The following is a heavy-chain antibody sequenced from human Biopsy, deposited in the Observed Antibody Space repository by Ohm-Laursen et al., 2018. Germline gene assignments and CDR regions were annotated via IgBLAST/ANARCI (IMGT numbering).Heavy chain of an antibody. CDR2: IIAVSGLV. Sequence: SVKVSCKASGGTFSNYAISWVRQAPGEGLEWMGGIIAVSGLVNYAPKFQGRVSITADKSTTTAYMELSNLKSEDAAVYYCATPFQYYDSWGGYPPFDHWGQGTLVTVSS. J-gene: IGHJ4*02. D-gene: IGHD3-3*01. CDR1: GGTFSNYA. CDR3: ATPFQYYDSWGGYPPFDH. V-gene: IGHV1-69*10.